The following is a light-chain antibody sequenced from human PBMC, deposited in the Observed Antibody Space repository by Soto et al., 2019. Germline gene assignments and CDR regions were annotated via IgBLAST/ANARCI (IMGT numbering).Light chain of an antibody. CDR2: AAS. CDR1: QSIGGF. V-gene: IGKV1-39*01. J-gene: IGKJ4*01. CDR3: KQSYSAPHS. Sequence: DIQMTQSPSSLSVSVGDRVTITCRASQSIGGFLNWYQQKLGKAPKLLIYAASSLQSGVQSRFSGSGSGTDFTLTISSLQPEDFATYYCKQSYSAPHSFGGGTKVDIK.